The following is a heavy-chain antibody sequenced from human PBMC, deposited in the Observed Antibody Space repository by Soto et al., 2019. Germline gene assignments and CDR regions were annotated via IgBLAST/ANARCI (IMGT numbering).Heavy chain of an antibody. J-gene: IGHJ4*02. Sequence: QVQLVESGGGVVQPGRSLRLSCAASGFTFSSHSIHWVRQAPGKGLEWVAVISYDGSIKYYADSVKGRFTISRDNSKNTAYLPMNSLRAEDTAVFYCAREWSTSGDLDYWGQGTLVIVSS. D-gene: IGHD3-10*01. CDR2: ISYDGSIK. V-gene: IGHV3-30-3*01. CDR1: GFTFSSHS. CDR3: AREWSTSGDLDY.